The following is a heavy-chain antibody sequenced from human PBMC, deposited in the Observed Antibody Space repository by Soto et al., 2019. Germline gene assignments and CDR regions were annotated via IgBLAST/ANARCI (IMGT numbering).Heavy chain of an antibody. Sequence: QIQLLQSGAEVKKPGASVKVTCKASGYTFRNFGITWVRQAPGQGVEGMGWISAYNANANYAQKFKGRLTMTADTSTTTAYMELRSLRSDDTAVYYCARENSYFDYWGQGTLVTVSS. CDR1: GYTFRNFG. V-gene: IGHV1-18*01. CDR2: ISAYNANA. J-gene: IGHJ4*02. CDR3: ARENSYFDY.